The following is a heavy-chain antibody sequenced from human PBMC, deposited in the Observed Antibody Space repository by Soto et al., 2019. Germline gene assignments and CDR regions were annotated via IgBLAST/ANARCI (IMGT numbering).Heavy chain of an antibody. D-gene: IGHD2-15*01. Sequence: GGSLRLSCAASGFTFSSYVMSWVRQAPGKGLEWVSAISGSGGSTYYADSVKGRFTISRDNSKNTLYLQTNSLRAEDTAVYYCAKDKSELAAWAWYFDLWGRGTLVTVSS. CDR2: ISGSGGST. CDR1: GFTFSSYV. J-gene: IGHJ2*01. CDR3: AKDKSELAAWAWYFDL. V-gene: IGHV3-23*01.